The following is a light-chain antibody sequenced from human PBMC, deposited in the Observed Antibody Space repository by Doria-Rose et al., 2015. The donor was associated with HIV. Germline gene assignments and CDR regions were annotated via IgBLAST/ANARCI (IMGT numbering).Light chain of an antibody. V-gene: IGLV1-40*01. CDR2: GNT. J-gene: IGLJ1*01. CDR1: SSNIGVGFD. Sequence: QTVVTQEPSVSGAPGQRVAISCTGSSSNIGVGFDVNWYQQFPGTAPKLLIHGNTNRPSGVPDRFSGSKSGTSASLAISGLRAEDEADYYCQSYDSRLSVYVFGTGTKVTVL. CDR3: QSYDSRLSVYV.